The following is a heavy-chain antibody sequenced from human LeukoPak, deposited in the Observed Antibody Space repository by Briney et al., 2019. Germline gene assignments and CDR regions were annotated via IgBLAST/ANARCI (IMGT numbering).Heavy chain of an antibody. V-gene: IGHV5-51*01. D-gene: IGHD3-10*01. CDR3: ARVQLLWFGESPLNWLDP. J-gene: IGHJ5*02. CDR2: IYPGDSDT. Sequence: GESLKISCKGSGYSFTSYWIGWVRQMPGKGLEWMGIIYPGDSDTRYSPSFQGQVTISADKSISTAYLQWSSLKASDTAMYYCARVQLLWFGESPLNWLDPWGQGTLVTVSS. CDR1: GYSFTSYW.